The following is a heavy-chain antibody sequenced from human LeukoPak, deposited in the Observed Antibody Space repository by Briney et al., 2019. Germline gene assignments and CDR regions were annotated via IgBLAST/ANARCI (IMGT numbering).Heavy chain of an antibody. V-gene: IGHV1-46*01. J-gene: IGHJ4*02. Sequence: ASVKVSCKASGYTFTSYYMHWVRQAPGQGLEWMGIINPSGGSTSYAQKFQGRVTMTRDMSTSTVYMELSSLRSEDTAFYYCARVRYYYDSSHDWGQGTLVTVSS. CDR1: GYTFTSYY. CDR2: INPSGGST. D-gene: IGHD3-22*01. CDR3: ARVRYYYDSSHD.